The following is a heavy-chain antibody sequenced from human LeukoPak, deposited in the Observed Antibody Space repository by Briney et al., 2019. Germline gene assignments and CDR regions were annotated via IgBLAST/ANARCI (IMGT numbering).Heavy chain of an antibody. J-gene: IGHJ5*02. CDR2: IYSTSSDSV. V-gene: IGHV4-59*08. CDR1: GSYINGHY. D-gene: IGHD6-13*01. CDR3: AGLHFAAAEEFDP. Sequence: SETLSLTCTVSGSYINGHYWSWLRQPPGKGLEWIGYIYSTSSDSVLYNPFLKSRVTLSFDTFNNQLSLSLTSVTAADTAIYYCAGLHFAAAEEFDPWGQGTLVSVSS.